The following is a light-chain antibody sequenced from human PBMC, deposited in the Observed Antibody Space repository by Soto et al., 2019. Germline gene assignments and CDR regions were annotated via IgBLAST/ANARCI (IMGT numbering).Light chain of an antibody. V-gene: IGLV2-11*01. CDR2: DVS. J-gene: IGLJ1*01. Sequence: QSVLTQPRSVSGSPGHSVTISCTGTSSDVGGYDFVSWFQHHPGKPPKLIMYDVSKRPSGVPDRFSGSKSGNTASLTISGLQAEDEADYYCCSYAGSYTFVFGTGTKVTVL. CDR1: SSDVGGYDF. CDR3: CSYAGSYTFV.